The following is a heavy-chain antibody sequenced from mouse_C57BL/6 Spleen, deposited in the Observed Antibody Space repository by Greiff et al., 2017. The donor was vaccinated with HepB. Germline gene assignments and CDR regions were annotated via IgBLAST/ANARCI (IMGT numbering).Heavy chain of an antibody. J-gene: IGHJ2*01. V-gene: IGHV5-9*01. CDR1: GFTFSSYT. Sequence: EVKVVESGGGLVKPGGSLKLSCAASGFTFSSYTMSWVRQTPEKRLEWVATISGGGGNTYYPDSVKGRFTISRDNAKNTLYLQMSSLRSEDTALYYCASSSSPYYFDYWGQGTTLTVSS. D-gene: IGHD1-1*01. CDR3: ASSSSPYYFDY. CDR2: ISGGGGNT.